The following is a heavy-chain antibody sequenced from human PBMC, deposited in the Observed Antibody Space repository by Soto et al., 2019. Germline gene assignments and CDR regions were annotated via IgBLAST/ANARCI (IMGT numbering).Heavy chain of an antibody. CDR3: ARDASQYYYDSSGYYR. CDR2: IIPIFGTA. J-gene: IGHJ4*02. V-gene: IGHV1-69*01. Sequence: QVQLVQSGAEVQKPGSSVKVSCKASGGTFSSYAISWVRQAPGQGLEWMGGIIPIFGTANYAQKFQGRVTITADESTSTAYMELSSLRSEDTAVYYCARDASQYYYDSSGYYRWGQGTLVTVSS. CDR1: GGTFSSYA. D-gene: IGHD3-22*01.